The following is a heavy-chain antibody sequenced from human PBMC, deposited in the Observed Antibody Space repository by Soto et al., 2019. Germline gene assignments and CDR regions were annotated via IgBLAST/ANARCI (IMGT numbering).Heavy chain of an antibody. V-gene: IGHV3-66*01. D-gene: IGHD7-27*01. CDR2: IYSGGST. Sequence: EVQLVESGGGLVQPGGSLRLSCAASGFTVSSNYMSWVRQAPGKGLEWVSVIYSGGSTHYADSVKGRFTISRDNSKNTLYLQMNSLRAEDTAVYYCARDHGPTTGAFDIWGQGTMVTVSS. J-gene: IGHJ3*02. CDR3: ARDHGPTTGAFDI. CDR1: GFTVSSNY.